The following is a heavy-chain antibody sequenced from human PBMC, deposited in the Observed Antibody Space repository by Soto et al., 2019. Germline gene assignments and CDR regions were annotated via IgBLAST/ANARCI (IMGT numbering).Heavy chain of an antibody. CDR1: GGSISSYY. J-gene: IGHJ6*03. CDR2: IYYSGST. V-gene: IGHV4-59*08. Sequence: ETLSLTCTVSGGSISSYYWSWIRQPPGKGLEWIGCIYYSGSTNYNPSLKSRVTISVDTSKNQFSLKLSSVTAADTAVYYCARLSGYYYMDVWGKGTTVTVSS. D-gene: IGHD3-10*01. CDR3: ARLSGYYYMDV.